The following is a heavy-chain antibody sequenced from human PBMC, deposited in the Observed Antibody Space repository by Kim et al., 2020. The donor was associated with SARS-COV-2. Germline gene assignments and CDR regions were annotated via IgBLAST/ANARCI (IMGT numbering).Heavy chain of an antibody. D-gene: IGHD2-2*01. CDR3: ARQLVPAAKYYYYYGMDV. J-gene: IGHJ6*02. Sequence: GGSLRLSCAASGFTFSSYSMNWVRQAPGKGLEWVSSISSSSSYIYYADSVKGRFTISRDNAKNSLYLQMNSLRAEDTAVYYCARQLVPAAKYYYYYGMDVWGQGTTVTVSS. CDR1: GFTFSSYS. V-gene: IGHV3-21*01. CDR2: ISSSSSYI.